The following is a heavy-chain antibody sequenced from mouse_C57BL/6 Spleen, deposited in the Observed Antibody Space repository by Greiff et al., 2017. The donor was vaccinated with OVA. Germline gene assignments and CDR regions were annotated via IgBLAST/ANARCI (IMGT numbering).Heavy chain of an antibody. D-gene: IGHD2-4*01. V-gene: IGHV1-5*01. J-gene: IGHJ3*01. CDR1: GYTFTSYW. Sequence: QLQQSGTVLARPGASVKMSCKTSGYTFTSYWMHWVKQRPGQGLEWIGAIYPGNSDTSYNQKFKGKAKLTAVTSASTAYMELSSLTNEDSAVYYCTPIYYDYDDWFAYWGQGTLVTVSA. CDR2: IYPGNSDT. CDR3: TPIYYDYDDWFAY.